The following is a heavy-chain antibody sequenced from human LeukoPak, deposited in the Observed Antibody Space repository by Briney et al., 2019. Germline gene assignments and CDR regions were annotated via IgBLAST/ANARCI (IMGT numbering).Heavy chain of an antibody. V-gene: IGHV4-34*01. CDR1: GGSFSGYY. CDR3: ARGDVEYSSTPDY. CDR2: INHSGST. D-gene: IGHD6-6*01. Sequence: SETLSLTCAVYGGSFSGYYWSWIRQPPGKGLEWIGEINHSGSTNYNPSLKSRVTISVDTSKNQFSLKLSSVTAADTAVYYCARGDVEYSSTPDYWGQGTLVTVSS. J-gene: IGHJ4*02.